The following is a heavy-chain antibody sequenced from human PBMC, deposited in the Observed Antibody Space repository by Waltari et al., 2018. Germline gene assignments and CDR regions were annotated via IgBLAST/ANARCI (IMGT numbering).Heavy chain of an antibody. J-gene: IGHJ1*01. CDR3: ARIGSYRYNGKGYFQH. CDR1: GGSFSGYY. Sequence: QVQLQQWGAGLLKPSETLSLTCAVYGGSFSGYYWSWIRQPPGKGLEWIGEINHSGSTNYNPALKSRVTISVDTSKNQFSLKPSSVTAADTAVYYCARIGSYRYNGKGYFQHWGQGTLVTVSS. D-gene: IGHD3-16*02. V-gene: IGHV4-34*01. CDR2: INHSGST.